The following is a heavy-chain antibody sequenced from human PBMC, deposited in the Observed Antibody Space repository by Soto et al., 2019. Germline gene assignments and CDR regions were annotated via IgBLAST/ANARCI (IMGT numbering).Heavy chain of an antibody. D-gene: IGHD4-17*01. Sequence: SETLSLTCTVSGGSISVNYYWVWIRQPPDKGLEWIGTIFYTGSTSYNPSLRSRVTISADTSKNQFSLKLSSVTAADTAVYYCARHFDYPHAFDIWGRGTMVTV. CDR2: IFYTGST. CDR3: ARHFDYPHAFDI. V-gene: IGHV4-39*01. J-gene: IGHJ3*02. CDR1: GGSISVNYY.